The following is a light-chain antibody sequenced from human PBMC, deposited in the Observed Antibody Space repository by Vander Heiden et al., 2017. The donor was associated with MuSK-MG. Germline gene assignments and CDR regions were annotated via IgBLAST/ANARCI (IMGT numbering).Light chain of an antibody. CDR2: GAS. CDR1: QSVSSSY. Sequence: EIVLTQSPGTLSLSPGERATLSCRASQSVSSSYLAWYQQKPGQAPRLLIYGASSSATGIPDRFSGSGSGTDFTLTISRLEPEDFAVYYCQQYCSSPMSTFGQGTKLEIK. V-gene: IGKV3-20*01. CDR3: QQYCSSPMST. J-gene: IGKJ2*01.